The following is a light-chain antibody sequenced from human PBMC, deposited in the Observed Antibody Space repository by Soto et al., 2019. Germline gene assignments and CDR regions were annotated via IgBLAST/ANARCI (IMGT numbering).Light chain of an antibody. CDR2: KAS. J-gene: IGKJ1*01. CDR3: QQFDASPWT. Sequence: DIRMTQSPSTLSASVGDRVTITCRASRTIGNSLAWFQQKPGEAPKLLIYKASYLETGVPSRFSGGYFGTEFTLTISSLHPDDFASYYCQQFDASPWTFGQGTKVDIK. V-gene: IGKV1-5*03. CDR1: RTIGNS.